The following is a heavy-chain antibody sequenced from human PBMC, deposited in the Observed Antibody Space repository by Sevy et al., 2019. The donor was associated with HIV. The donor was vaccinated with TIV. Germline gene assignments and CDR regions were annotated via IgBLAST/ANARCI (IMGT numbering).Heavy chain of an antibody. J-gene: IGHJ4*02. CDR1: GFTFSSYW. Sequence: GGSLRLSCAASGFTFSSYWINWVRQAPGEGLEWVAIINQGGNQKHYMDSVKGRFTISRDNAENAVYLQMNSLRVEDTAVYYCARGPSGAAAGRFDSWGQGTLVTVSS. CDR3: ARGPSGAAAGRFDS. D-gene: IGHD6-13*01. CDR2: INQGGNQK. V-gene: IGHV3-7*01.